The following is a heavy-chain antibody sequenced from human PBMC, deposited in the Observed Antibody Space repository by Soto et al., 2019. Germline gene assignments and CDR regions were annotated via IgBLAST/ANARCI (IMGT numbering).Heavy chain of an antibody. CDR3: VRGGGGGQFDS. D-gene: IGHD2-21*01. J-gene: IGHJ4*02. CDR2: ISPRSNYR. CDR1: GFSFSDHY. Sequence: QIQLVESGGGLVKPGGSLRLSCAASGFSFSDHYMSWIRQAPGKGLEWLSYISPRSNYREYADSVKGRHTISKDNAKKSLFLQMNILRAEDTGVYYWVRGGGGGQFDSWGQGTLVTVSS. V-gene: IGHV3-11*05.